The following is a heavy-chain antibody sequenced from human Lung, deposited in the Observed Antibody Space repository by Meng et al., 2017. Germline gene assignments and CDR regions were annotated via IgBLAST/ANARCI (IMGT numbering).Heavy chain of an antibody. Sequence: EVRLVESGGGLLQPGRSLRLSCAASGFPFDDYDMHWVRLVPGKGLEWVSGISWNSGRIVYADSVKGRFTISRDNAKNSLYLQMSSLRAEDTALYYCVKDRGTVTRDAFDIWGQGTMVTVSS. CDR1: GFPFDDYD. CDR2: ISWNSGRI. J-gene: IGHJ3*02. V-gene: IGHV3-9*01. D-gene: IGHD4-17*01. CDR3: VKDRGTVTRDAFDI.